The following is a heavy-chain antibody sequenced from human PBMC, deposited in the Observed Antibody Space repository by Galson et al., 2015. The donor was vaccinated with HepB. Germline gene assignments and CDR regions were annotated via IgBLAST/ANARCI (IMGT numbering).Heavy chain of an antibody. Sequence: SEPLSLTCHVSGGSISSNSYFWSWIRQPPGKGLEWIGNVYYNGGTYYNPSLETRVTMSVDTSKNQFSLKLSSVTAADTAVYSCARRTYYESGGYFFDLWGRGTLVTVSS. V-gene: IGHV4-39*01. CDR1: GGSISSNSYF. D-gene: IGHD3-22*01. CDR2: VYYNGGT. CDR3: ARRTYYESGGYFFDL. J-gene: IGHJ4*02.